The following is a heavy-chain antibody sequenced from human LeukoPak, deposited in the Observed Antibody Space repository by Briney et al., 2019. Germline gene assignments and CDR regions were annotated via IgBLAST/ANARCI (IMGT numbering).Heavy chain of an antibody. CDR1: GYTLTELS. J-gene: IGHJ4*02. CDR2: FDPEDGET. CDR3: ATNLATVVTPAYY. Sequence: ASAKVSCKVPGYTLTELSMHWVRQAPGKGLEWMGGFDPEDGETIYAQKFQGRVTMTEDTSTDTAYMDLNSLRSEDTAVYYCATNLATVVTPAYYWGQGTLVTVSS. V-gene: IGHV1-24*01. D-gene: IGHD4-23*01.